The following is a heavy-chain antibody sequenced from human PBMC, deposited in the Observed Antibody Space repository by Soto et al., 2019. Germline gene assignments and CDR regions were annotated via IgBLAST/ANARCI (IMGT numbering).Heavy chain of an antibody. D-gene: IGHD6-19*01. CDR1: GGSISSYY. Sequence: PSETLSPTCTVSGGSISSYYWSWIRQPPGKGLEWIGYIYYSGSTNYNPSLKSRVTISVDTSKNQFSLKLSSVTAADTAVYYCARGGAVAGPGFFQHWGQGTLVTVSS. V-gene: IGHV4-59*01. J-gene: IGHJ1*01. CDR3: ARGGAVAGPGFFQH. CDR2: IYYSGST.